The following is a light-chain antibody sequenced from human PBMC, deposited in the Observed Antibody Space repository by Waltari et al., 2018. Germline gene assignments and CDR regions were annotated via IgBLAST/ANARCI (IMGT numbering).Light chain of an antibody. Sequence: SYELPQPPSVSVSPGQTARNTCSGDALPKQYAYWYQQKSGQAPVLVIYEDTKRPSGIPERFSGSSSGTMATLTISGAQVEDEADYYCYSTDSSGHERVFGGGTKLTVL. J-gene: IGLJ2*01. CDR2: EDT. V-gene: IGLV3-10*01. CDR3: YSTDSSGHERV. CDR1: ALPKQY.